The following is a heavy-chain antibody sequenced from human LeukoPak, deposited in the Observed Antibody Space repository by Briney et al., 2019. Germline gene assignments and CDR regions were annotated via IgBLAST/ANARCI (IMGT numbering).Heavy chain of an antibody. V-gene: IGHV3-30*02. CDR2: IRYDGSNK. J-gene: IGHJ4*02. D-gene: IGHD3-3*01. Sequence: PGGSLRLSCAASGFTFSSYGMHWVRQAPGKGLEWVAFIRYDGSNKYYADSVKGRFTISRDNSKNTLYLQMNSLRAEDTAVYYCAKPYYDFWSGYRYFDHWGQGTLVTVSS. CDR3: AKPYYDFWSGYRYFDH. CDR1: GFTFSSYG.